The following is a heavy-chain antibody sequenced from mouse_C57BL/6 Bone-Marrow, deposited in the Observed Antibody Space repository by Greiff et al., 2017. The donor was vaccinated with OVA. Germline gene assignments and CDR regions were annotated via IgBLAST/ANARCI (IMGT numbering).Heavy chain of an antibody. CDR1: GYTFTDYY. CDR3: ARNLTGTLDY. V-gene: IGHV1-19*01. Sequence: EVKLEESGPVLVKPGASVKMSCKASGYTFTDYYMNWVKQSHGKSLEWIGVINPYNGGTSYNQKFKGKATLTDDKSSSTAYMELNSLTSEDSAVYYCARNLTGTLDYWGQGTTLTVSS. CDR2: INPYNGGT. J-gene: IGHJ2*01. D-gene: IGHD4-1*01.